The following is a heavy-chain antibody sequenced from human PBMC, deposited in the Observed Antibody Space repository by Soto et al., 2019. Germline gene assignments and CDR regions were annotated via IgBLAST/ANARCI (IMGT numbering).Heavy chain of an antibody. CDR1: GTSISSTYW. CDR3: ARLPGYCSGDSCRIDY. J-gene: IGHJ4*02. D-gene: IGHD2-15*01. Sequence: SETLSLTCVVSGTSISSTYWWTWVRQAPGKGLEWIGEIYHSGTTNYNPSLKSRVTISVDKSNNQFSLELTSVTAADTAIYYCARLPGYCSGDSCRIDYWGQGTLVTVSS. V-gene: IGHV4-4*02. CDR2: IYHSGTT.